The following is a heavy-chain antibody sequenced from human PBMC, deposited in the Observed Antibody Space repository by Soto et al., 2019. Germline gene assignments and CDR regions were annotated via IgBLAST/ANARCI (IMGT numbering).Heavy chain of an antibody. CDR1: GYNFRNFG. CDR3: AKEGNSSGIDPFDF. J-gene: IGHJ3*01. V-gene: IGHV1-18*01. D-gene: IGHD5-18*01. Sequence: QVQLEQSGAAVKKPGASVKVSCKASGYNFRNFGITWVRQASGLGLEWLGWISGYNGRTSSARNFRDRVVLTTDTATNTAYMELRRLTSDDTGIYYAAKEGNSSGIDPFDFWGQGTKVTVSS. CDR2: ISGYNGRT.